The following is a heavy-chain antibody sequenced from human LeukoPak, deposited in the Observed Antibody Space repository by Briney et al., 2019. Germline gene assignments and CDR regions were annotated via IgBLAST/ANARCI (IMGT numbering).Heavy chain of an antibody. Sequence: GGSPRLSCTASGFNFSSYTMNWVRQAPGKGLEWVSSISGSGNYIYYAESLKGRFTVSRDNAKKSLYLQMNSLRADDTAMFFCARAAPKRGYTFGSDFWGQGTLVTVSS. CDR2: ISGSGNYI. D-gene: IGHD5-18*01. CDR1: GFNFSSYT. J-gene: IGHJ4*02. V-gene: IGHV3-21*01. CDR3: ARAAPKRGYTFGSDF.